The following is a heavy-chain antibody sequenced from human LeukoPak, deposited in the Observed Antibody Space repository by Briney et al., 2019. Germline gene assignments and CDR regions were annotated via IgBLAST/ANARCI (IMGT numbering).Heavy chain of an antibody. CDR1: GFTFSSFA. J-gene: IGHJ4*02. Sequence: GGSLRLSCAASGFTFSSFAMNWVRQAPGKGLEWVSSVSDSDENTYYADSVKGRFTISRDNSRNTLFLQMDTLRAEDTAVYYCAKAPPYKKYFDYWGQGTLVTVSS. CDR2: VSDSDENT. V-gene: IGHV3-23*01. D-gene: IGHD1-1*01. CDR3: AKAPPYKKYFDY.